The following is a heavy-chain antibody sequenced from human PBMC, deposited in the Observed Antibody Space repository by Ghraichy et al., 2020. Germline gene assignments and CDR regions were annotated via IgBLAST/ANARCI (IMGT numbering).Heavy chain of an antibody. CDR3: ARGGASSKWIDL. Sequence: SETLSLTCTVSGGSISSYYWSWIRQPPGKGLEWIGFIFHSGATNYNPPLKSRVTLSLDTSKNQFSLKLNSVTAGDTAMYYCARGGASSKWIDLWGQGTLVTV. J-gene: IGHJ5*02. D-gene: IGHD1-26*01. CDR2: IFHSGAT. CDR1: GGSISSYY. V-gene: IGHV4-59*01.